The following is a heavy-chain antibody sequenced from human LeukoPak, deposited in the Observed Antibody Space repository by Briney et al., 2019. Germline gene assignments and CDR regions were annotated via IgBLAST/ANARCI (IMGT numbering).Heavy chain of an antibody. D-gene: IGHD6-13*01. CDR1: GGSISSSSYY. Sequence: SETLSLTCTVSGGSISSSSYYWGWIRQPPGKGLEWIGSIYYSGSTYYNPSLKSRVTISVDTSKNQFSLKLSSVTAADTAVYYCARDRGGIAAAGGLAFDIWGQGTLVTVSS. V-gene: IGHV4-39*07. CDR2: IYYSGST. CDR3: ARDRGGIAAAGGLAFDI. J-gene: IGHJ4*02.